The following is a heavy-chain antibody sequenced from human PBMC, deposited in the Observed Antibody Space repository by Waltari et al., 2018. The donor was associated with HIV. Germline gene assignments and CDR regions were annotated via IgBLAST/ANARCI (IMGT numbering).Heavy chain of an antibody. Sequence: QVQLVQSGAEVKKPGASVKVSCKASGYTFSTYDINWVRQATGQGLEWMGWMNPNSGNTGYAQKFQGRVNMTRNPSIRTAYMELSSLRSDDTAMYYCSRGLHCTATSCLLYHGMDVWGQGTAVSVSS. V-gene: IGHV1-8*01. D-gene: IGHD2-2*01. CDR2: MNPNSGNT. CDR3: SRGLHCTATSCLLYHGMDV. CDR1: GYTFSTYD. J-gene: IGHJ6*02.